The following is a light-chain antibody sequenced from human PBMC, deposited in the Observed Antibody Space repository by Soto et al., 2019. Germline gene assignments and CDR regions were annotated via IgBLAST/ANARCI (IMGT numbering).Light chain of an antibody. CDR3: QQRSNWPPTWT. CDR1: QSVSSY. CDR2: DAS. V-gene: IGKV3-11*01. Sequence: EIVLTQSPATLSLSPRERATLSCRASQSVSSYLAWYQQKPGQAPRLLIYDASNRATGIPARFSGSGSGTDFTLTISSLEPEDFAVYYCQQRSNWPPTWTFGQGTKVEIK. J-gene: IGKJ1*01.